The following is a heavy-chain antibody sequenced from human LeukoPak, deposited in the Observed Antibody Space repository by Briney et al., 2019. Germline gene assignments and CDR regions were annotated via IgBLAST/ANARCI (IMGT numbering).Heavy chain of an antibody. CDR1: GVSISPYY. CDR2: IHTSGSN. D-gene: IGHD1-1*01. J-gene: IGHJ3*01. Sequence: SETLSLTCAVSGVSISPYYWAWIRQPPGKGLEWIGYIHTSGSNNQYPSLKSRVTISVDKSKNHFSLRLTSVTAADTAVYYRARLSAAVHPGAFDLWGQGTMVTVSS. CDR3: ARLSAAVHPGAFDL. V-gene: IGHV4-4*09.